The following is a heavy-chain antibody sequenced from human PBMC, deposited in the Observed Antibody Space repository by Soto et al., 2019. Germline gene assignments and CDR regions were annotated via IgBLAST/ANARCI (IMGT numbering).Heavy chain of an antibody. CDR3: ARGIVGTAMEWGFYFDY. CDR2: ISSSSSTI. V-gene: IGHV3-48*02. J-gene: IGHJ4*02. D-gene: IGHD5-18*01. CDR1: GFTFSSYS. Sequence: EVQLVESGGGLVQPGGSLRLSCAASGFTFSSYSMNWVRQAPGKGLEWVSYISSSSSTIYYAASVKGPFTSSRDNAKNSLCLQMNSLRDEDTAVYYCARGIVGTAMEWGFYFDYWGQGTLVTVSS.